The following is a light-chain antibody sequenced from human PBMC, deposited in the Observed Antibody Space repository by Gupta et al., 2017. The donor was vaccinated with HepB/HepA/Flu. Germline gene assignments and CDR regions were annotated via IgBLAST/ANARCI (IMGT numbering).Light chain of an antibody. CDR3: QAWDSSTVV. J-gene: IGLJ1*01. CDR1: KLGDKY. V-gene: IGLV3-1*01. CDR2: QDS. Sequence: SYELTQQHSVSGSPGQTASITCSGDKLGDKYACWYQQKPGQSPVLVIYQDSKRPSGIPERFSGSNAGNTAILTISGTQAMEEADYYCQAWDSSTVVFGTGTKVTVL.